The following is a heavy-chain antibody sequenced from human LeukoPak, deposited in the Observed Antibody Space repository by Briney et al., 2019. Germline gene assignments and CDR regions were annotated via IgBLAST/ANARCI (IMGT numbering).Heavy chain of an antibody. J-gene: IGHJ6*02. CDR3: ARETVNWKYGMDV. V-gene: IGHV3-30*03. CDR2: VSYDGSNQ. D-gene: IGHD1-20*01. CDR1: EFTFSNYG. Sequence: GGSLRLSCIASEFTFSNYGMHWVRQAPGKGLEWVALVSYDGSNQYYADSVKGRFTISRDNSKNTVYLQMNSLRAEDTAVYYCARETVNWKYGMDVWGQGTTVTVSS.